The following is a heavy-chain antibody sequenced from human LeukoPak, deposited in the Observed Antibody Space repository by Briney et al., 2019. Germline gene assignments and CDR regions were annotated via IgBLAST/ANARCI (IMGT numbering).Heavy chain of an antibody. V-gene: IGHV4-38-2*01. J-gene: IGHJ4*02. D-gene: IGHD1-7*01. CDR1: GYSISSGYY. CDR3: ARSISTTGTDY. Sequence: PSETLSLTCAVSGYSISSGYYWAWIRQPPGKGLEWIGSIYHSGSTYYNPSLESRVTISVDTSKNQFSLRLSSVTAADTTMYYCARSISTTGTDYWGQGTLVTVSS. CDR2: IYHSGST.